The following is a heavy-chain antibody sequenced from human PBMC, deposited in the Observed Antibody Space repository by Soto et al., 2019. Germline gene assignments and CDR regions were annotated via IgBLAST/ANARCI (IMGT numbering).Heavy chain of an antibody. V-gene: IGHV3-30-3*01. CDR2: ISYDGSNK. CDR1: GFTFSSYA. Sequence: LRLSCAASGFTFSSYAMHWVRQAPGKGLEWVAVISYDGSNKYYADSVKGRFTISRDNSKNTLYLQMNSLRAEDTAVYYCARDPDSSGYYASDAFDIWGQGTMVTVSS. D-gene: IGHD3-22*01. J-gene: IGHJ3*02. CDR3: ARDPDSSGYYASDAFDI.